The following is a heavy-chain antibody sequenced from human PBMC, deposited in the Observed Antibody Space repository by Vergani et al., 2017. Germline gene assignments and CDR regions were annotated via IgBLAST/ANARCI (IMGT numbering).Heavy chain of an antibody. V-gene: IGHV1-69*06. Sequence: QVQLVQSGAEVKKPGSSVKVSCKASGGTFSSYAISWVRQAPGQGLEWMGGIIPIFGTANYAQKFQGRVTITTDTSTSTAYMELRSLRSDDTAVYYCARVTSGWYSRLDYWGQGTLVTVSS. CDR1: GGTFSSYA. CDR3: ARVTSGWYSRLDY. CDR2: IIPIFGTA. D-gene: IGHD6-19*01. J-gene: IGHJ4*02.